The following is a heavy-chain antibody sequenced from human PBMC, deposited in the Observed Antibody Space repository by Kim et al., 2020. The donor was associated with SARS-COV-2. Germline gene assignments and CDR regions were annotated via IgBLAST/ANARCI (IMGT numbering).Heavy chain of an antibody. D-gene: IGHD6-6*01. CDR1: GFTFSSYS. CDR2: ISSSSSYI. CDR3: ARDSIIAARPDYYYGMDV. J-gene: IGHJ6*02. Sequence: GGSLRLSCAASGFTFSSYSMNWVRQAPGKGLEWVSSISSSSSYIYYADSVKGRFTIPRDNAKNSLYLQMNSLRAEDTAVYYCARDSIIAARPDYYYGMDVWGQGTTVTVSS. V-gene: IGHV3-21*01.